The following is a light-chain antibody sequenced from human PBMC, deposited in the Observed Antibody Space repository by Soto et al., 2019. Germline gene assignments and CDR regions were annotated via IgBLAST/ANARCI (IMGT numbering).Light chain of an antibody. J-gene: IGKJ4*01. CDR1: QDISTY. Sequence: DKQMTQAPSSLSASVGDRVTITCRARQDISTYLAWYQQKPGKVPKLLISAAYTLQSGVPPRFSGSGSGTDFTLTISSLQPEDVATYYCQKYDNAPLTFGGGTKVEIK. CDR3: QKYDNAPLT. CDR2: AAY. V-gene: IGKV1-27*01.